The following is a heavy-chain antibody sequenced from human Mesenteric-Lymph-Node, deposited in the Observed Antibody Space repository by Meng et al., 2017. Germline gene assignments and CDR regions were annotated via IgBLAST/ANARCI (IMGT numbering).Heavy chain of an antibody. D-gene: IGHD6-13*01. CDR2: ISGGGNIK. J-gene: IGHJ4*02. Sequence: GGSLRLSCAASGITFSGYAVSWLRLAPGKGLEWVSSISGGGNIKYIPDSVKGRFTISRDNSTNTLYLQMNSLRAEDTAVYYCARGGAGSSWYVRFDYWGQGTLVTVSS. CDR1: GITFSGYA. V-gene: IGHV3-23*01. CDR3: ARGGAGSSWYVRFDY.